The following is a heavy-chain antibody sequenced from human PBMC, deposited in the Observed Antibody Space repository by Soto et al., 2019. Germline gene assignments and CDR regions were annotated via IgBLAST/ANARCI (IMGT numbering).Heavy chain of an antibody. D-gene: IGHD3-10*01. J-gene: IGHJ6*02. CDR2: ILNDGSNR. CDR1: GFIFSNYG. Sequence: QVQLVESGGGVVQPGRSLRLSCAASGFIFSNYGMHWVRQAPGKGLEWVAVILNDGSNRYHADSVKDRFTISRDNSKNMLYLQMNSLRAEDTAVYYCARDDEYSGNGMDVWGQGTTVTVS. CDR3: ARDDEYSGNGMDV. V-gene: IGHV3-33*01.